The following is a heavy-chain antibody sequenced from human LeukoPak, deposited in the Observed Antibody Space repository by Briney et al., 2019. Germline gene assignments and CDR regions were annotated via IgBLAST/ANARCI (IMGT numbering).Heavy chain of an antibody. J-gene: IGHJ6*03. D-gene: IGHD6-6*01. CDR1: GFTFSSYA. CDR3: AKGHEQLVGYFYYYYMDV. CDR2: ISGSGGST. V-gene: IGHV3-23*01. Sequence: LPGGSLRLSCAASGFTFSSYAMSWVRQAPGKGPEWVSAISGSGGSTYYADSVKGRFTISRDNSKNTLYLQMNSLRAEDTAVYYCAKGHEQLVGYFYYYYMDVWGKGTTVTVSS.